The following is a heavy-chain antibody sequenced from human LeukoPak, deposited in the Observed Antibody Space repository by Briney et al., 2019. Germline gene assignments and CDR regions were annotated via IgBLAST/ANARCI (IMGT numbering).Heavy chain of an antibody. Sequence: GGSLRLSCAASGFTFDDYAMHWVRQGPGKGLEWVSGISWNSGSIGYVDSVEGRFTISRDNSKNTLYLQMNSLRAEDTAVYYCAKPAPHNTDYYYGVHFDYWGQGTLVTVSS. CDR3: AKPAPHNTDYYYGVHFDY. CDR2: ISWNSGSI. CDR1: GFTFDDYA. D-gene: IGHD3-22*01. V-gene: IGHV3-9*01. J-gene: IGHJ4*02.